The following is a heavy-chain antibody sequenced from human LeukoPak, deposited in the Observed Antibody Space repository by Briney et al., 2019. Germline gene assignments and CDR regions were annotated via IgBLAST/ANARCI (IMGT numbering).Heavy chain of an antibody. CDR1: GFTFDDYA. CDR2: ISWNSGSI. Sequence: PGRSLRLSCAASGFTFDDYAMHWVRQAPGKGLEWVSGISWNSGSIGYADSVKGRFTISRDNAKNSLYLQMNSLRAEGTALYYCAKDMGTYYYVSSGYYQGWYFDLWGRGTLVTVSS. CDR3: AKDMGTYYYVSSGYYQGWYFDL. V-gene: IGHV3-9*01. D-gene: IGHD3-22*01. J-gene: IGHJ2*01.